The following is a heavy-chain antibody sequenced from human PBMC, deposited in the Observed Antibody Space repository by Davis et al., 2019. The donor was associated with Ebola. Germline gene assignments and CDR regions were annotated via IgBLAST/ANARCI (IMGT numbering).Heavy chain of an antibody. V-gene: IGHV3-48*04. CDR1: GYTFSTYS. Sequence: GGSLRLSCAASGYTFSTYSMNWVRQAPGKGLEWVSYISHRGTIIFYADSVKGRFTISRDNAKNSLYLQMNSLRAEDTAVYYCARGSEMANPADGDYWGQGTLVTVSS. CDR2: ISHRGTII. D-gene: IGHD5-24*01. J-gene: IGHJ4*02. CDR3: ARGSEMANPADGDY.